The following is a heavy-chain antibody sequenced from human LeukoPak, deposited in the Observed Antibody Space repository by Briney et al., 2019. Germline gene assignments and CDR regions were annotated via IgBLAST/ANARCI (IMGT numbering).Heavy chain of an antibody. CDR3: ARGGRYYYGNWFDP. CDR1: GGSISSGGYY. Sequence: SQTLSLTCTVSGGSISSGGYYWSWIRQHPGKGREWIGYIYYSGSTYYNPSLKSRVTISVDTSKNQFSLKLSSVTAADTAVYYCARGGRYYYGNWFDPWGQGTLVTVSS. J-gene: IGHJ5*02. CDR2: IYYSGST. D-gene: IGHD3-10*01. V-gene: IGHV4-31*03.